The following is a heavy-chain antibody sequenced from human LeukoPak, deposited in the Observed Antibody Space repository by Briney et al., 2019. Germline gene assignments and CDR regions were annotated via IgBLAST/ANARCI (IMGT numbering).Heavy chain of an antibody. D-gene: IGHD4-17*01. V-gene: IGHV3-66*01. CDR3: ARGDYVATKDGVDY. J-gene: IGHJ4*02. CDR1: EFSVGSNY. Sequence: GGSLRLSCAASEFSVGSNYMTWVRQAPGKGLERVSLIYSGGSTYYADSVKGRFTISRDNSQNTLYLQMHSLRAEDKAVYYCARGDYVATKDGVDYWGQGTLVTVSS. CDR2: IYSGGST.